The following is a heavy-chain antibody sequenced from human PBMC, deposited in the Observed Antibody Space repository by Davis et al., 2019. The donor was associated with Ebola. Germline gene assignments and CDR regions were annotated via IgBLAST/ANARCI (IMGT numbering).Heavy chain of an antibody. CDR2: IYYSGST. D-gene: IGHD2-2*01. V-gene: IGHV4-39*07. J-gene: IGHJ6*03. CDR1: GGSISSSSYY. CDR3: ARGVPVPGVVVPAATPGPYYYYYMDV. Sequence: PSETLSLTCTVSGGSISSSSYYWGWIRQPPGKGLEWIGSIYYSGSTYYNPSLKSRVTISVDTSKNQFSLKLSSVTAADTAVYYCARGVPVPGVVVPAATPGPYYYYYMDVWGKGTTVTVSS.